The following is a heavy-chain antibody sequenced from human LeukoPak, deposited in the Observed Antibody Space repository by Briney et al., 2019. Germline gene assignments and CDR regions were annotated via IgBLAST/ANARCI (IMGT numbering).Heavy chain of an antibody. Sequence: ASVKVSCKASGYTFTSYDINWVRQATGQRLEWMGWVNPNSGNTGYAQRFQGRVTMTSNTSISTAYMELSSLRSEDTAVYYCARATTIFGVVVIFAYWGQGTLVTVSS. CDR2: VNPNSGNT. CDR3: ARATTIFGVVVIFAY. J-gene: IGHJ4*02. D-gene: IGHD3-3*01. CDR1: GYTFTSYD. V-gene: IGHV1-8*01.